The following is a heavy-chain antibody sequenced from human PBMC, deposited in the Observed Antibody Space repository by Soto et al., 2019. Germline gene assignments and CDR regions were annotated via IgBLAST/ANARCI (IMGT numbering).Heavy chain of an antibody. J-gene: IGHJ6*02. D-gene: IGHD2-15*01. V-gene: IGHV1-2*04. CDR3: ARAIVVGAGARDYYYGRDV. Sequence: SVQVSGIASGYPYTSYYMPTVRQAPGQGLEWRGWINPNSRGPSDTQKFHAWFTMTTAPSNRTAYMELSRLRSDGTALYYSARAIVVGAGARDYYYGRDVWGQGTTVTVAS. CDR2: INPNSRGP. CDR1: GYPYTSYY.